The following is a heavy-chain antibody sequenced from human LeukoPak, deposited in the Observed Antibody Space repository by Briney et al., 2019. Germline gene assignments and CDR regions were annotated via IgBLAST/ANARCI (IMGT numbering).Heavy chain of an antibody. CDR3: ARDFKGDYYYYYMDV. CDR2: IYTSGST. CDR1: GGSISSGSYY. J-gene: IGHJ6*03. Sequence: SETLSLTCTVSGGSISSGSYYWSWIRQPAGKGLEWIGRIYTSGSTNYNPSLKSRVTISVHTSKNQFSLKLSSVTAADTAVYYCARDFKGDYYYYYMDVWGKGTTVTVSS. V-gene: IGHV4-61*02.